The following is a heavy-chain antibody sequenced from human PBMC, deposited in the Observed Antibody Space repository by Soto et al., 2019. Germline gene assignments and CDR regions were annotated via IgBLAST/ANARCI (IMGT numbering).Heavy chain of an antibody. V-gene: IGHV3-33*01. J-gene: IGHJ6*02. D-gene: IGHD3-10*01. Sequence: GGSLRLSCSPCGFTFSNYGMHWVRQAPGKGLEWVAIIWHDGNNKYYADSVRGRFIISRDNSKNRLYLQMNSLRSEDTAVYHCASDLGAASDSYGLDGWGQGSRVTVSS. CDR2: IWHDGNNK. CDR1: GFTFSNYG. CDR3: ASDLGAASDSYGLDG.